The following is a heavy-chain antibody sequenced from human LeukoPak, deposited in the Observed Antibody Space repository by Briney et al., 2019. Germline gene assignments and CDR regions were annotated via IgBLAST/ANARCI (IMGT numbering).Heavy chain of an antibody. J-gene: IGHJ4*01. CDR1: GFTFSSYS. Sequence: GGSLRLSCAASGFTFSSYSMNWVRQAPGKGLEWVALIWYDGTDTYYADSVKGRFTISRDDSKNTVYLQMNSLRAEDTAFYYCARGFLDFDFWGHGTLVTVYS. CDR3: ARGFLDFDF. V-gene: IGHV3-33*08. CDR2: IWYDGTDT. D-gene: IGHD3-3*01.